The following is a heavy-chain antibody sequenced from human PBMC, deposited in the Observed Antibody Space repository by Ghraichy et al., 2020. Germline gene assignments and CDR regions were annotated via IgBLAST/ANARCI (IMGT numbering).Heavy chain of an antibody. J-gene: IGHJ4*02. CDR3: ARDLGDGYINFDY. V-gene: IGHV1-69*13. D-gene: IGHD5-24*01. Sequence: SVKVSCKASGGTFSSYAISWVRQAPGQGLEWMGGIIPIFGTANYAQKFQGRVTITADESTSTAYMELSSLRSEDTAVYYCARDLGDGYINFDYWGQGTLVTVSS. CDR1: GGTFSSYA. CDR2: IIPIFGTA.